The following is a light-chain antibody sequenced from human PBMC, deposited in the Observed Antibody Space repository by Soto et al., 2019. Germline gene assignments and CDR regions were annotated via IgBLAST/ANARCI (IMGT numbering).Light chain of an antibody. CDR1: QTISTL. CDR3: QQYSTYPWT. CDR2: KAS. J-gene: IGKJ1*01. Sequence: DIQMTQSPSTLSASVGDRVTITCRASQTISTLLAWYQQRPGKAPNLLIYKASSLESGVTSRFSSSRSGTEFTLTISSLQPDDFATYFCQQYSTYPWTFGQGTKVEVK. V-gene: IGKV1-5*03.